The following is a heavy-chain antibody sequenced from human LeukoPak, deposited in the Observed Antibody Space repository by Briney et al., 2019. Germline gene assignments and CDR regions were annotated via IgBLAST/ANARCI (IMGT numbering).Heavy chain of an antibody. V-gene: IGHV3-23*01. CDR2: ISGSGGST. CDR3: ARPGLIPDTAMVRYYFDY. D-gene: IGHD5-18*01. CDR1: GFTFSSYA. J-gene: IGHJ4*02. Sequence: PGGSLRLSCAASGFTFSSYAMSWVRQAPGKGLEWVSAISGSGGSTYYADSVKGRFTISRDNSKNTLYLQMNSLRAEDTAVYYCARPGLIPDTAMVRYYFDYWGQGTLVTVSS.